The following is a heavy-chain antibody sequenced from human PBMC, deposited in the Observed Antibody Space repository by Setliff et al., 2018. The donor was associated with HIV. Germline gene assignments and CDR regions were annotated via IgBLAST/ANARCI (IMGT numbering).Heavy chain of an antibody. Sequence: SETLSLTCAVYNGSFSGYYWTWIRQPPGKGLEWIGEINHSGSTNYSPSVKRRVTISIDTSKNQISLKLSSVTAADTAIYYCARGRDYTGSWFRPFYLDFWGHGNLVTVSS. CDR2: INHSGST. CDR3: ARGRDYTGSWFRPFYLDF. CDR1: NGSFSGYY. D-gene: IGHD3-3*01. J-gene: IGHJ4*01. V-gene: IGHV4-34*01.